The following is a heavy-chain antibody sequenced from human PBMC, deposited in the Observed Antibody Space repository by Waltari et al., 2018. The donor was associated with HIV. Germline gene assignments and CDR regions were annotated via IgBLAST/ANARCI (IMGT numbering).Heavy chain of an antibody. V-gene: IGHV5-51*02. J-gene: IGHJ5*01. CDR1: GYTFTSYW. CDR2: LCPHTGRL. CDR3: ARRPDYGGDWFDS. D-gene: IGHD3-10*01. Sequence: EVRLVQSGAVVKRPGDSLKISCKTSGYTFTSYWTGWVGQTAGKGLEWIGVLCPHTGRLQYNPSFHGRGVISTDWSTRTAYLEWRSLTALDTGVYYCARRPDYGGDWFDSWGQGTLVSVSS.